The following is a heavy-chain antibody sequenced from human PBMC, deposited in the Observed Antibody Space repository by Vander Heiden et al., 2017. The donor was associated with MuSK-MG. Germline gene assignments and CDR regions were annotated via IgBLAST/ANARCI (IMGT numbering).Heavy chain of an antibody. V-gene: IGHV4-39*01. Sequence: QLQLQESGPGLVKPSETLSLTCTVSGGSLSSSSYYWGWIRQPPGKGLEWIGGIYYGGSTYYTPSLKSRVTISEDTSKNQFSLRLSSVTAAETAVNYGDEQLTDFDYWGQGTLVTVSS. J-gene: IGHJ4*02. D-gene: IGHD2-2*01. CDR1: GGSLSSSSYY. CDR3: DEQLTDFDY. CDR2: IYYGGST.